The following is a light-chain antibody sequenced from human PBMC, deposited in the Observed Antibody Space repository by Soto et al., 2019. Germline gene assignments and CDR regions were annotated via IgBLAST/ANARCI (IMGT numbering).Light chain of an antibody. CDR3: SSYTSISTLEGV. CDR2: DVS. J-gene: IGLJ3*02. V-gene: IGLV2-14*03. CDR1: SSDVGHFFY. Sequence: QSALTQPASVSGSPGQSITISCTASSSDVGHFFYVSWYQQYPGKAPKLIIYDVSNRPSGVSNRFSGSKSGYTASLTISGLQAEDEADYYCSSYTSISTLEGVFGGGTQLTVL.